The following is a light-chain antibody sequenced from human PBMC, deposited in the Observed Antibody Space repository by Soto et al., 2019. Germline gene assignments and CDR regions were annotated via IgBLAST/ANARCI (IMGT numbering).Light chain of an antibody. J-gene: IGLJ1*01. CDR2: DVS. V-gene: IGLV2-11*01. CDR3: CSYAGSSYV. Sequence: QSALTRPRSVSGSPGQSVTISCTGTSSDVGGYNYVSWYQQHPGKAPKLMIYDVSKRPSGVPDRFSGSKSGNTASLTISGLQAEDEADYYCCSYAGSSYVFGTGTKLTVL. CDR1: SSDVGGYNY.